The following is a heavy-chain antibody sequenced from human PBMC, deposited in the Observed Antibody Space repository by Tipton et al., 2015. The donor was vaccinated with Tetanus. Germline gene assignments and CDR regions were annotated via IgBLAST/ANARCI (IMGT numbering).Heavy chain of an antibody. V-gene: IGHV3-21*06. CDR2: ISSTSSYI. J-gene: IGHJ4*02. CDR3: VSGRTLDY. CDR1: GFTFSNYR. D-gene: IGHD1-26*01. Sequence: SLRLSCAVSGFTFSNYRMNWVRQAPGRGLQWVASISSTSSYIYYADSVKGRFTISRDNTKNSLYLQINSLRAEDAALYYCVSGRTLDYWGQGTLVTVSS.